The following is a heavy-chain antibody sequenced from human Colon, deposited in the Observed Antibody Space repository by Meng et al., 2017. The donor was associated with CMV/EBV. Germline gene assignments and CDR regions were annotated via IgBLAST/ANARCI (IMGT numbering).Heavy chain of an antibody. J-gene: IGHJ4*02. Sequence: DSVSTTAAGWNWVRQSPSRGLEWLGRTYYRSRWLDDYAPSVRGRISIDADTSNNRLSLRLSSMTPEDTAVYYCARRHPSGWYYFDYWSQGTLVTVSS. CDR2: TYYRSRWLD. D-gene: IGHD6-19*01. CDR1: DSVSTTAAG. CDR3: ARRHPSGWYYFDY. V-gene: IGHV6-1*01.